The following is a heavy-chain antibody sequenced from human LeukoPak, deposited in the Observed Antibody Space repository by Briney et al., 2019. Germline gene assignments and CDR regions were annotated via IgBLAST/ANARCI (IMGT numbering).Heavy chain of an antibody. Sequence: SETLSLTRAVYGGSFSGYYWSWIRQPPGKGLEWIGEINHSGSTNYNPSLKSRVTISVDTSKNQFSLKLSSVTAADTAVYYCARYYYDSSGYYLDYWGQGTLVTVSS. V-gene: IGHV4-34*01. J-gene: IGHJ4*02. CDR2: INHSGST. CDR3: ARYYYDSSGYYLDY. CDR1: GGSFSGYY. D-gene: IGHD3-22*01.